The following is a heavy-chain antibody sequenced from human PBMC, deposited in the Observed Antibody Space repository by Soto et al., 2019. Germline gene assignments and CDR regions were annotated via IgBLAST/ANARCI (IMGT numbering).Heavy chain of an antibody. V-gene: IGHV3-64*01. J-gene: IGHJ6*03. CDR1: GFTFSSYA. CDR2: ISSNGGST. D-gene: IGHD1-7*01. Sequence: PGGSLRLSCAASGFTFSSYAMHWVRQAPGKGLEYVSAISSNGGSTYYANSVKGRFTISRDNSKNTLYLQMGSLRAEDMAVYYCARDYITGTTSYYYYYMDVWGKGTTVTVSS. CDR3: ARDYITGTTSYYYYYMDV.